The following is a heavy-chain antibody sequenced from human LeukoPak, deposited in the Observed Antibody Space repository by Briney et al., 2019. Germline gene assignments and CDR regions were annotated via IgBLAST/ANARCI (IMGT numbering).Heavy chain of an antibody. CDR3: ARGTPPKYYYGMDV. J-gene: IGHJ6*02. V-gene: IGHV3-9*01. Sequence: GGSLRLSCAASGFTFDDYAMHWVRQAPGKGLEWVSGISWNSGSIGYADSVKGRFTISRDNAKNSLYLQMNSLRAEDTAVYYCARGTPPKYYYGMDVWGQGTTVTVSS. CDR2: ISWNSGSI. CDR1: GFTFDDYA.